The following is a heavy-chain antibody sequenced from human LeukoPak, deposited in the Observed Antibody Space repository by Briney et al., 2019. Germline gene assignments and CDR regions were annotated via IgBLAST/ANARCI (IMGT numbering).Heavy chain of an antibody. V-gene: IGHV4-34*01. Sequence: SETLSLTCAVYGGSFSGYYWSWIRQPPGKGLEWIGEINHSGSTNYNPSLKCRVTISVDTSKNQFSLKLSSVTAADTAVYYCARAATANADAFDIWGQGTMVTVSS. CDR1: GGSFSGYY. D-gene: IGHD4-17*01. CDR3: ARAATANADAFDI. CDR2: INHSGST. J-gene: IGHJ3*02.